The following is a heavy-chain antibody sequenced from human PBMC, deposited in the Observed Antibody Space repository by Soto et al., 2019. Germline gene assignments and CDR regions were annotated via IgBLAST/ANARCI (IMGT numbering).Heavy chain of an antibody. CDR2: IYYSGST. J-gene: IGHJ4*02. D-gene: IGHD2-2*01. CDR3: ARQSTGYCSSTSCPFYY. V-gene: IGHV4-59*08. Sequence: PSETLSLTCTLSGGSISSYSWNWIRQPPGKGLEWIGYIYYSGSTNYNPSLKSRVTISVDTSKNQFSLKLTSVTAADTAVYYCARQSTGYCSSTSCPFYYWGLGTVVTVSS. CDR1: GGSISSYS.